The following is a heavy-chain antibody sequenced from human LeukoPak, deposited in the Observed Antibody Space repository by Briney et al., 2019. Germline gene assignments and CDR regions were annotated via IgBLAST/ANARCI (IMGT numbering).Heavy chain of an antibody. CDR2: IWYDGGNK. CDR1: GFTFSSYG. CDR3: ARDQTGTLLYLVY. Sequence: GGSLRLSCAASGFTFSSYGMHWVRQAPGKGLEWVAVIWYDGGNKYYADSVKGRFTISRDNSKNTLYLQMNSLRAEDTAVYYCARDQTGTLLYLVYWGQGTLVTVSS. J-gene: IGHJ4*02. D-gene: IGHD1-1*01. V-gene: IGHV3-33*01.